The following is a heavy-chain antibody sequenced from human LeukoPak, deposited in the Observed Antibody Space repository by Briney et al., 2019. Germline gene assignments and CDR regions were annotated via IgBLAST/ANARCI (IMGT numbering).Heavy chain of an antibody. CDR1: GYSFTSYW. V-gene: IGHV5-51*01. D-gene: IGHD2-21*02. CDR2: IYPGDSDT. Sequence: GESLKISCKGSGYSFTSYWIGWGRWMPGKGLEWMGMIYPGDSDTRYSPSFQGQVTISADKSISTAYLQWSSLKASDTAMYYCARQAYCGGDCYYFDYWGQGTLVTVSS. J-gene: IGHJ4*02. CDR3: ARQAYCGGDCYYFDY.